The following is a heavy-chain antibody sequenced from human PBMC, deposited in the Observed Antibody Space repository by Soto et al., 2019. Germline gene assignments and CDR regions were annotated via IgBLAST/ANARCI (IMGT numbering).Heavy chain of an antibody. J-gene: IGHJ3*02. CDR2: MNPNSGTA. CDR1: GYTFTSYD. Sequence: SVKVSCKASGYTFTSYDINWVRQATGQGLEWMGWMNPNSGTANYAQKFQGRVTITADESTSTAYMELSSLRSEDTAVYYCARDRDGYNTVAFDIWGQGTMVTVSS. V-gene: IGHV1-69*13. D-gene: IGHD5-12*01. CDR3: ARDRDGYNTVAFDI.